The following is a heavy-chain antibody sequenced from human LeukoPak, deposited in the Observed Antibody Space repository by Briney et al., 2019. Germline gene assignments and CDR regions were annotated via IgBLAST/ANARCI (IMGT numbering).Heavy chain of an antibody. CDR2: ISGRGGST. Sequence: PGGSLRLSCAASGFIFSSYAMSWVRQAPGKGLEWVSGISGRGGSTYYADSVEGRFTISRDNSKNTLYLQMNSLRAEDTAVYYCAKGIEQWPGDYYYYGMDVWGQGTTVTVSS. CDR1: GFIFSSYA. J-gene: IGHJ6*02. D-gene: IGHD6-19*01. V-gene: IGHV3-23*01. CDR3: AKGIEQWPGDYYYYGMDV.